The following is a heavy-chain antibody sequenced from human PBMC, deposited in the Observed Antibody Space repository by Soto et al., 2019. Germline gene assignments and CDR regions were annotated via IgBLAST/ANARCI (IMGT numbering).Heavy chain of an antibody. V-gene: IGHV4-4*07. J-gene: IGHJ4*02. D-gene: IGHD3-3*01. Sequence: SETLSLTCIVSGGSLINYYWSWIRQPAGKGLEWIGRISTSGHVVSKVSLRSRLTMSADMSNNHFSLKLTSVTAADTAVYYCARDNNDFWSLYPLAFDYWGQGALVTVSS. CDR2: ISTSGHV. CDR1: GGSLINYY. CDR3: ARDNNDFWSLYPLAFDY.